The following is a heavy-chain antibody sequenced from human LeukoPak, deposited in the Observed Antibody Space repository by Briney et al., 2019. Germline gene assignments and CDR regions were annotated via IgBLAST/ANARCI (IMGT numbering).Heavy chain of an antibody. J-gene: IGHJ4*02. V-gene: IGHV3-48*03. D-gene: IGHD4-23*01. CDR3: ATKVDLDF. CDR2: ISGGGTTI. CDR1: GFTFSYYA. Sequence: PGGSLRLSCSASGFTFSYYAMHWVRQAPGKGLEWVSYISGGGTTIFYADSVKGRFTISRDNAKNLLYLQMNSLRAEDTAVYYCATKVDLDFWGQGTLVTVSS.